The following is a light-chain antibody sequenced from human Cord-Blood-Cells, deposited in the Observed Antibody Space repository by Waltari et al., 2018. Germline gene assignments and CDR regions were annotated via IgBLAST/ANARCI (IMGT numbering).Light chain of an antibody. Sequence: DIQMTQSPSSLSASVGDRVTITCQASKDISNYLNWYQQKPGKDPKLLIYDASNLETWVPSRFSGSVYETHFTFTISSLQAQDITTYYCQQYDKRPLTFGGVTKVEIK. CDR3: QQYDKRPLT. V-gene: IGKV1-33*01. J-gene: IGKJ4*01. CDR2: DAS. CDR1: KDISNY.